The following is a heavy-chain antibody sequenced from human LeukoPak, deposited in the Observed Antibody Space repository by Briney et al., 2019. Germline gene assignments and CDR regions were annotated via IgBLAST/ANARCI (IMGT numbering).Heavy chain of an antibody. J-gene: IGHJ4*02. CDR3: AKRLLYFDY. D-gene: IGHD1-26*01. V-gene: IGHV3-30*04. CDR1: GFISSSYA. Sequence: GGSLRLSCAASGFISSSYAMHWVRQAPGKGLEWVAVISYDGSNKYYADSVKGRFTISRDNAKNSLYLQMNSLRAEDTAVYYCAKRLLYFDYWGQGTLVTVSS. CDR2: ISYDGSNK.